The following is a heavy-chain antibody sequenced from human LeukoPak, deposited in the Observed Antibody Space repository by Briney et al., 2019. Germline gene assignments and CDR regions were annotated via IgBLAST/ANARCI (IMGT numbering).Heavy chain of an antibody. Sequence: PSETLSLTCAVYGGSFSGYYWSWIRQPPGKGLEWIGEINHSGSTNYNPSLKSRVTISADTSKNQFSLKLSSVTAADTAVYYCASTRSSIAAAEGYYFDYWGQGTLVTVSS. J-gene: IGHJ4*02. D-gene: IGHD6-13*01. CDR3: ASTRSSIAAAEGYYFDY. CDR1: GGSFSGYY. CDR2: INHSGST. V-gene: IGHV4-34*01.